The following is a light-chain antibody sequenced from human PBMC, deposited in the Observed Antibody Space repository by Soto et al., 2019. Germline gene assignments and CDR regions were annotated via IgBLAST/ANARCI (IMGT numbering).Light chain of an antibody. CDR1: QRVVDTY. V-gene: IGKV3D-20*02. J-gene: IGKJ4*01. CDR2: GAS. Sequence: ELVLSQSPGTLSLSPGERATLSCRASQRVVDTYLAWYQQRPGQAPRLLIYGASRRATGIPERFGGSGSETDFTLTISRLEPEDFAVYYCQQRSGWLTFGGGTKVEIK. CDR3: QQRSGWLT.